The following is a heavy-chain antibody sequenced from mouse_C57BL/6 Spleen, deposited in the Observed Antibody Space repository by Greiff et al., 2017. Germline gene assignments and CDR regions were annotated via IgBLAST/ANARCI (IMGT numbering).Heavy chain of an antibody. Sequence: EVMLVESEGGLVQPGSSMKLSCTASGFTFSDYYMAWVRQVPEKVLEWVANINYDGSSTYYLDSLKSRFIISRDNAKNILYLQMSSLKSEDTATYYCARGRGYSNYYYAMDYWGQGTSVTVSS. CDR3: ARGRGYSNYYYAMDY. D-gene: IGHD2-5*01. V-gene: IGHV5-16*01. CDR1: GFTFSDYY. CDR2: INYDGSST. J-gene: IGHJ4*01.